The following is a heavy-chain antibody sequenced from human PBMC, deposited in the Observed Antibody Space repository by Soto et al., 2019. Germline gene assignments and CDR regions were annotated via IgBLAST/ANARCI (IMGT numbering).Heavy chain of an antibody. J-gene: IGHJ6*02. CDR1: GYTFTDYA. CDR3: ARDLRGYTFGYVPYYYVLDV. D-gene: IGHD5-18*01. Sequence: ASVKVSCKAFGYTFTDYAIHWVRQAPRQGLEWLGWINAGNGDTIYSQKFQGRVTIIRDTSASTACMDLSSLRSEDTAVYYCARDLRGYTFGYVPYYYVLDVSGQGTTVTVSS. V-gene: IGHV1-3*01. CDR2: INAGNGDT.